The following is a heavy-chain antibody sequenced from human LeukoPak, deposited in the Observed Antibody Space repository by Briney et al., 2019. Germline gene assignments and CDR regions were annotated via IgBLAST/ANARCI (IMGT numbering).Heavy chain of an antibody. CDR1: GGSISSYY. V-gene: IGHV4-59*01. D-gene: IGHD6-19*01. J-gene: IGHJ4*02. Sequence: ASETLSLTCTVSGGSISSYYWNWLRQPPGKGLEWSGYIYYSGSTNYNPSLKSRVTISVDTSKNQFSLKLSSVTAADTAVYYCARGERYSSGWPYFDYWGQGTLVTVSS. CDR2: IYYSGST. CDR3: ARGERYSSGWPYFDY.